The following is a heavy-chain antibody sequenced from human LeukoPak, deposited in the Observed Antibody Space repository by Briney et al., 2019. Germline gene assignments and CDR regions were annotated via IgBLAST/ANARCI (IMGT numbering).Heavy chain of an antibody. J-gene: IGHJ6*02. V-gene: IGHV1-8*01. Sequence: ASVKVSCKASGYTFTSYDINWVRQATGQGLEWMGWMNPNSGNTGYAQKFQGRVTMTRNTSISTAYMELSSLRSEDTAVYYCARIRSSRSWLNYYYYGMDVWGQGTTVTVSS. CDR2: MNPNSGNT. CDR1: GYTFTSYD. D-gene: IGHD6-13*01. CDR3: ARIRSSRSWLNYYYYGMDV.